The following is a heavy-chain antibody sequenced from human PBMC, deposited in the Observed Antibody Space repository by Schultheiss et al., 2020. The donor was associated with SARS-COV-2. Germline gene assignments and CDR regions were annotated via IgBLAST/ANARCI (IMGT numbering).Heavy chain of an antibody. J-gene: IGHJ1*01. CDR1: GFTFSSYA. Sequence: GGSLRLSCSASGFTFSSYAMHWVRQAPGKGLEYVSAISSNGGSTYYADSVKGRFTISRDNSKNTLYLQMNSLKTEDTAVYYCTTEGHYDSSGIRTGYFQHWGQGTLVTVSS. V-gene: IGHV3-64*04. CDR2: ISSNGGST. D-gene: IGHD3-22*01. CDR3: TTEGHYDSSGIRTGYFQH.